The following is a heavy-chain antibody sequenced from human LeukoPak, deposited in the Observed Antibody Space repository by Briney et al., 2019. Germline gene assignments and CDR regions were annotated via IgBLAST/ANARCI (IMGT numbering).Heavy chain of an antibody. CDR2: IYTSGST. J-gene: IGHJ3*02. CDR3: AGSKWELVFYAFDT. Sequence: NPSETLSLTCTVSGGSINSGSYYWSWIRQPAGKGLEWIGRIYTSGSTNYNPSLKSRVTISLDTSKNQFSLKLSSVTAADTAVYYCAGSKWELVFYAFDTWGQGTMVTVSS. V-gene: IGHV4-61*02. CDR1: GGSINSGSYY. D-gene: IGHD1-26*01.